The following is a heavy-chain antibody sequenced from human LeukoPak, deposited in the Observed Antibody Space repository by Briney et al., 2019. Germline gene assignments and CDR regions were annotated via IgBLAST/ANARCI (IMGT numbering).Heavy chain of an antibody. V-gene: IGHV1-2*02. Sequence: ASVKVSCKTSGYTFTGYYMHWVRQAPGQGLEWMGWINPNSGGTNYAQKFQGRATMTRDTSISTAYMELSRLRSDDTAVYYCARVDDFWSGYPTSTYFDYWGQGTLVTVSS. CDR1: GYTFTGYY. J-gene: IGHJ4*02. CDR2: INPNSGGT. CDR3: ARVDDFWSGYPTSTYFDY. D-gene: IGHD3-3*01.